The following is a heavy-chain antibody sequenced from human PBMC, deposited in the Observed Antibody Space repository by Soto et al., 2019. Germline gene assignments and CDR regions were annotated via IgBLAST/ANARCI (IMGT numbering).Heavy chain of an antibody. Sequence: GGSLRLSCAASGFTFSTYAMRWVRQAPGKGPEWVSAISGGGDSTYYADSVKGRFAISRDNSKNTLFLQMNSLRAEDTAVYYCAKGVLAVAGPYYFDYWGQGTLVTVSS. D-gene: IGHD6-19*01. V-gene: IGHV3-23*01. CDR3: AKGVLAVAGPYYFDY. CDR1: GFTFSTYA. J-gene: IGHJ4*02. CDR2: ISGGGDST.